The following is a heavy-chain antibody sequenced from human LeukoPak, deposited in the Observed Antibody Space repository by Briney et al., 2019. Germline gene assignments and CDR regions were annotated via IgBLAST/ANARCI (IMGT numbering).Heavy chain of an antibody. CDR3: AREGYQLLSGDFYYYMDV. CDR2: IYYSGSP. J-gene: IGHJ6*03. V-gene: IGHV4-59*12. D-gene: IGHD2-2*01. CDR1: GGSMSTYY. Sequence: SETLSLTCTVSGGSMSTYYWNWIRQPPGNGLECIGYIYYSGSPSYNPSLKSRVTMSVDTSKNQFSLKLSTVTAADTAVYYCAREGYQLLSGDFYYYMDVWGKGTTVTVSS.